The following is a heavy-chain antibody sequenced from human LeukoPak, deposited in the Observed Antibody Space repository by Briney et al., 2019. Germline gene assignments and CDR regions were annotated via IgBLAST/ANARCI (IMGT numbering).Heavy chain of an antibody. D-gene: IGHD3-10*01. CDR3: ARVSFRGSGSVDY. CDR1: GGSISSGSYY. V-gene: IGHV4-61*02. Sequence: SETLSLTCTVSGGSISSGSYYWSWIRQPAGKGLEWIGRIYTSGSTNYNPSLKSRVTISVDTSKNQFSLKLSSVTAADTAVYYCARVSFRGSGSVDYWGQGTLVTVSS. CDR2: IYTSGST. J-gene: IGHJ4*02.